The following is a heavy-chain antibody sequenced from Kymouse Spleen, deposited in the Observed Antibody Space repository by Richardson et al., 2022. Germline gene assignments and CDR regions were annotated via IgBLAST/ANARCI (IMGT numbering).Heavy chain of an antibody. CDR1: GFTFSGSA. V-gene: IGHV3-73*02. CDR3: TRSITGTTDWFDP. Sequence: EVQLVESGGGLVQPGGSLKLSCAASGFTFSGSAMHWVRQASGKGLEWVGRIRSKANSYATAYAASVKGRFTISRDDSKNTAYLQMNSLKTEDTAVYYCTRSITGTTDWFDPWGQGTLVTVSS. D-gene: IGHD1-7*01. J-gene: IGHJ5*02. CDR2: IRSKANSYAT.